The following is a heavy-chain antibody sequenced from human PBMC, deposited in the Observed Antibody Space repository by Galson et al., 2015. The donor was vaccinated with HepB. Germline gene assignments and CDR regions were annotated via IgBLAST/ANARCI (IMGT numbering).Heavy chain of an antibody. D-gene: IGHD3-16*01. V-gene: IGHV3-33*01. CDR2: IWYDGSYK. J-gene: IGHJ6*02. CDR3: ARNQRVGGALDV. Sequence: SLRLSCAASGFTFSSYSMHWVRQAPGKGLEWVAVIWYDGSYKFYLDSVKGRFTISRDNSKNTLYLEMSRLRVEDTALYYCARNQRVGGALDVWGQGTTVIVSS. CDR1: GFTFSSYS.